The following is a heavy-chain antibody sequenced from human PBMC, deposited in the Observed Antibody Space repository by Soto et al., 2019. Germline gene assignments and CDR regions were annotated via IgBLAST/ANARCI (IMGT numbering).Heavy chain of an antibody. J-gene: IGHJ4*02. CDR3: ARDYGGSFDY. CDR2: IYYSGST. V-gene: IGHV4-59*12. Sequence: QVQLQESGPGLVTPSETLSLTCTVSGGSISSYYWSWIRQPPGKGLEWIGYIYYSGSTNYNPSLKSRVTISVDTSKNQFSLKLSSVTAADTAVYYCARDYGGSFDYWGQGTLVTVSS. CDR1: GGSISSYY. D-gene: IGHD4-17*01.